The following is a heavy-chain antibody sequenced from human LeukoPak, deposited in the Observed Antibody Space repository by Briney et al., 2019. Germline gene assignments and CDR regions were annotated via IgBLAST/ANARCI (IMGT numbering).Heavy chain of an antibody. D-gene: IGHD3-10*01. CDR2: IHRDGST. CDR3: ARDGEHVLAHDY. CDR1: GFTVSTNY. Sequence: GGSLRLPCAVSGFTVSTNYMSWVRQAPGKGLEWVSIIHRDGSTYCADSVKGRFTTSRDNSKNTLYIQMNSLRAEDTGVYYCARDGEHVLAHDYWGQGTLVTVSS. V-gene: IGHV3-66*01. J-gene: IGHJ4*02.